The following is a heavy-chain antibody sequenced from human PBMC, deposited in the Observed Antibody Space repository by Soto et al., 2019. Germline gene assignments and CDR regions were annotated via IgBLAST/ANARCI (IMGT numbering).Heavy chain of an antibody. J-gene: IGHJ4*02. V-gene: IGHV3-23*01. D-gene: IGHD3-9*01. CDR3: AKAVIRYFDWSYFDY. Sequence: GGSLRLSCAASGFTFSSYAMSWVRQAPGKGLEWVSAISGSGGSTYYADSVKGRFTISRDNSKNTLYLQMNSLRAEDTAVYYCAKAVIRYFDWSYFDYWGQGTLVTVSS. CDR2: ISGSGGST. CDR1: GFTFSSYA.